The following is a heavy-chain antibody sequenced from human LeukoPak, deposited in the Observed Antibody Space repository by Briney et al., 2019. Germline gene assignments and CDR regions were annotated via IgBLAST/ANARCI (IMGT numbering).Heavy chain of an antibody. CDR3: ARCTTGRTFGSLREIKRSREIDY. Sequence: GGSLRLSCAASGFTFSSYSMNWVRQAPGKGLEWVSSISSSSSYIYYADSVKGRFTISRDNAKNSLYLQMNSLRAEDTAVYYCARCTTGRTFGSLREIKRSREIDYWGQGTLVTVSS. CDR2: ISSSSSYI. D-gene: IGHD1-1*01. V-gene: IGHV3-21*01. CDR1: GFTFSSYS. J-gene: IGHJ4*02.